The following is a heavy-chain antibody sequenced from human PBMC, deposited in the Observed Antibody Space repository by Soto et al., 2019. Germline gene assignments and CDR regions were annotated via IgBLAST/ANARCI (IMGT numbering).Heavy chain of an antibody. J-gene: IGHJ3*02. Sequence: ASVKVSRKVSGYTLTELSMHWVRQAPGKGLEWMGGFDPEDGETIYAQKFQGRVTMTEDTSTDTAYMELSSLRSEDTAVYYCATLVGATFAFDIWGQGTMVTVSS. CDR1: GYTLTELS. CDR2: FDPEDGET. D-gene: IGHD1-26*01. CDR3: ATLVGATFAFDI. V-gene: IGHV1-24*01.